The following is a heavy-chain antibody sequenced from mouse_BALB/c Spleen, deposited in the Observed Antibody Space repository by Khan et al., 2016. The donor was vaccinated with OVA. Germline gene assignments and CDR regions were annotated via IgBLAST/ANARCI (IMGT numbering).Heavy chain of an antibody. Sequence: VQLQESGPGLVAPSQSLSITCTVSGFSLSRYNIHWVRQPPGQGLEWLGMIWGGGGTDYNSTLKSRLSISKDNSKSQVFLKMNSLQTDDTAMYYCARAYYGYDGYYAMDYWGQGTSVTVSS. V-gene: IGHV2-6-4*01. D-gene: IGHD2-14*01. CDR2: IWGGGGT. J-gene: IGHJ4*01. CDR3: ARAYYGYDGYYAMDY. CDR1: GFSLSRYN.